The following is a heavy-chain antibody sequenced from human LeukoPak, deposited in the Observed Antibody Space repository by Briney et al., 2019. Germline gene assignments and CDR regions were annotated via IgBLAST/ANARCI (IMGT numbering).Heavy chain of an antibody. D-gene: IGHD4-11*01. J-gene: IGHJ6*02. V-gene: IGHV3-23*01. CDR1: GFTFSSYA. CDR2: ISGSGGDS. CDR3: AKAHYRNLHYYFYAMDV. Sequence: PGGSLRLSCAASGFTFSSYAMSWVRQAPGKGLEWVSAISGSGGDSYYADSVKGRFTISRDNSKNTLYLQMNSLRAEDTALYYCAKAHYRNLHYYFYAMDVWGQGTTVTVSS.